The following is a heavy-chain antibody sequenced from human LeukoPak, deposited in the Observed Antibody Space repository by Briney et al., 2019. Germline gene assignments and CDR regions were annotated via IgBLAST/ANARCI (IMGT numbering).Heavy chain of an antibody. Sequence: GASVKVSCKTSGYTFTSYYISWVRQAPGQGLEWMAWISAYNGNTKYAQKFQGRVTMTTDTSTSTAYMELRSLRSDDTAVYYCARDPLRVTARAGLTKGVNYFDYWGQGTLVTVSS. CDR1: GYTFTSYY. J-gene: IGHJ4*02. V-gene: IGHV1-18*01. CDR3: ARDPLRVTARAGLTKGVNYFDY. D-gene: IGHD2-21*02. CDR2: ISAYNGNT.